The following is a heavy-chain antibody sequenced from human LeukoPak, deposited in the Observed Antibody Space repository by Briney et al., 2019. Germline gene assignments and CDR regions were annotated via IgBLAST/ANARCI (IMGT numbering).Heavy chain of an antibody. V-gene: IGHV4-59*01. CDR2: IYYSGST. J-gene: IGHJ4*02. CDR3: ARISYSSSWNQVDY. D-gene: IGHD6-13*01. Sequence: SETLSLTCTVSGGSISSYYWGWIRQPPGKGLEWIGYIYYSGSTNYNPSLKSRVTISVDTSKNQFSLKLSSVTAADTAVYYCARISYSSSWNQVDYWGQGTLVTVSS. CDR1: GGSISSYY.